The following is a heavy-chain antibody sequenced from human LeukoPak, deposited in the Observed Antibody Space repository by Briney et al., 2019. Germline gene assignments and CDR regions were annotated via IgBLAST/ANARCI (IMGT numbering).Heavy chain of an antibody. CDR1: GFTFSSYE. CDR3: ARDTGVTVQWLVRYYYYYMDV. CDR2: ISSSGSTI. J-gene: IGHJ6*03. V-gene: IGHV3-48*03. D-gene: IGHD6-19*01. Sequence: GGSLRLSCAASGFTFSSYEMNWVRQAPGKGLEWVSYISSSGSTIYYADSVKGRFTISRDNSKNTLYLQMNSLRAEDTAVYYCARDTGVTVQWLVRYYYYYMDVWGKGTTVTISS.